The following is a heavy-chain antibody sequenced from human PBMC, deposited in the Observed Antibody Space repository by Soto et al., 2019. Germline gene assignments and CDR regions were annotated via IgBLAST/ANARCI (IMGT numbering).Heavy chain of an antibody. J-gene: IGHJ6*02. Sequence: GGSLRLSCAASGFTFSSYWMHWVRQAPGKGLVWVSRINSDGSSTSYADSVKGRFTISRDNAKNTLYLQMNSLRAEDTAVYYCAREYYDFWSGYYYYYYGMDVWGQGTTVTVSS. D-gene: IGHD3-3*01. CDR3: AREYYDFWSGYYYYYYGMDV. CDR2: INSDGSST. CDR1: GFTFSSYW. V-gene: IGHV3-74*01.